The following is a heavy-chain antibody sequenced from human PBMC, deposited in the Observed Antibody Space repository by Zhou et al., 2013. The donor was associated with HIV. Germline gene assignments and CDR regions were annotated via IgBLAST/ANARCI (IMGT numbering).Heavy chain of an antibody. CDR3: ASSYFDSSGYRYYYYMDV. CDR2: IIPIFGTA. D-gene: IGHD3-22*01. Sequence: QVQLVQSGAEVKKPGSSMKVSCKPSGGTFSSYAISWVRQAPGQGLEWMGGIIPIFGTASYAQKFQGRVTITADESTSTAYMELNSLRSEDTAVYYCASSYFDSSGYRYYYYMDVWGKGTTVTVSS. CDR1: GGTFSSYA. J-gene: IGHJ6*03. V-gene: IGHV1-69*12.